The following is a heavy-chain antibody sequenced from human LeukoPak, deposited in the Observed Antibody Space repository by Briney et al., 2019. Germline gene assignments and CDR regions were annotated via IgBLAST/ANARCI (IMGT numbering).Heavy chain of an antibody. CDR2: INHSGST. Sequence: PSETLSLTCAVYGGSFSGYYWSWIRQTPGKGLEWIGEINHSGSTNYNPSLKSRVSISIDTSKSQFSLKLTSATAADTAIYYCATGRSIRYFDYWGQGTLLSVSS. V-gene: IGHV4-34*01. CDR3: ATGRSIRYFDY. CDR1: GGSFSGYY. J-gene: IGHJ4*02. D-gene: IGHD3-9*01.